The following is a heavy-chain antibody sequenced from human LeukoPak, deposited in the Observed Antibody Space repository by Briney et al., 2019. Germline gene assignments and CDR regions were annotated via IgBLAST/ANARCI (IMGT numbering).Heavy chain of an antibody. V-gene: IGHV3-7*03. CDR1: GFTFSSYW. Sequence: PGGSPRLSCAASGFTFSSYWMSWVRQAPGKGLECVANIKQDGSETFYVDSVKGRFTISRDNAKNSLFLQMNSLRAEDTAVYYCARGVRPVAMRNYFDYWGQGTLVTVSS. CDR3: ARGVRPVAMRNYFDY. J-gene: IGHJ4*02. CDR2: IKQDGSET. D-gene: IGHD2-2*01.